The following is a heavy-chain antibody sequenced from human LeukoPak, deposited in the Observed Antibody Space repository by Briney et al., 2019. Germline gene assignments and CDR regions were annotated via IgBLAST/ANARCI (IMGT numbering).Heavy chain of an antibody. V-gene: IGHV4-34*01. J-gene: IGHJ4*02. Sequence: NPSETLSLTCAVYGGSFSGYYWSWIRQPPGKGLEWMGEINHSGSTNCNPSLKSRVTISVDTSKNQFSLKLSSVTAADTAVYYCARKRGWEQQLVFDYWGQGTLVTVSS. D-gene: IGHD6-13*01. CDR2: INHSGST. CDR1: GGSFSGYY. CDR3: ARKRGWEQQLVFDY.